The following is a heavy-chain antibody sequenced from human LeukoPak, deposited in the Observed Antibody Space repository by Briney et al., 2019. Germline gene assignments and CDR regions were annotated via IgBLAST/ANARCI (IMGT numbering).Heavy chain of an antibody. V-gene: IGHV4-31*03. D-gene: IGHD3-22*01. CDR1: GGSISSGGYY. Sequence: PSETLSLTCTVSGGSISSGGYYWSWIRQHPGKGLEWIGYIYYSGSTYYNPSLKSRVSISVDTSKNQFSLKLSSVTAADTAVYYCATLTGVYDSHQSGVVDYWGQGTLVTVSS. CDR3: ATLTGVYDSHQSGVVDY. CDR2: IYYSGST. J-gene: IGHJ4*02.